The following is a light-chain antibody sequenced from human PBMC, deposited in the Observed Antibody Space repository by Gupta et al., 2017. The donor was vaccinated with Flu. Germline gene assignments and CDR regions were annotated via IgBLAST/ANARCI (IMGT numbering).Light chain of an antibody. Sequence: APRLLIYATSSRAPDIPERFSGSGSGTRFTLTISSLEPGDFGVYYCQQYGSAPRTFGQGTKVEIK. V-gene: IGKV3-20*01. J-gene: IGKJ1*01. CDR2: ATS. CDR3: QQYGSAPRT.